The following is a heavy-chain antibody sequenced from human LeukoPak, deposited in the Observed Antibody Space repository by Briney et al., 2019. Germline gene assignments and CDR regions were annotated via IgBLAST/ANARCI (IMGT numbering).Heavy chain of an antibody. D-gene: IGHD3-16*01. CDR1: GYSISSGYY. Sequence: SETLSLTCTVSGYSISSGYYWGWIRQPPGKGLEWIGSIYHSGSTYYNPSLKSRVTISVDTSKNQFSLKLSSVTAADTAVYYCARVPWGSPNYYFDYWGQGTLVTVSS. CDR2: IYHSGST. CDR3: ARVPWGSPNYYFDY. J-gene: IGHJ4*02. V-gene: IGHV4-38-2*02.